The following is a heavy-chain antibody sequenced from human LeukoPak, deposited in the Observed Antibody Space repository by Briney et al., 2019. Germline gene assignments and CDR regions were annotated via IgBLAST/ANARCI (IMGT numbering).Heavy chain of an antibody. CDR1: GGSISRSTFY. J-gene: IGHJ4*02. CDR3: ARHQSYGPASYSRLPDY. Sequence: PSETLSLTCTVSGGSISRSTFYWGWIRQPPGKGLEWIGCIYYSGSTYYNPSLKSRVTISVDTSNNHFSLKLSSVTAADTAVYYCARHQSYGPASYSRLPDYWGQGTLVTVSS. D-gene: IGHD3-10*01. CDR2: IYYSGST. V-gene: IGHV4-39*01.